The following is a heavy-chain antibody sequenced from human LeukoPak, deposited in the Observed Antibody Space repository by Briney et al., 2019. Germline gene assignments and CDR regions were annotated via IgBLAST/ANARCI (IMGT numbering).Heavy chain of an antibody. V-gene: IGHV4-4*08. CDR2: IYSSGST. J-gene: IGHJ4*02. CDR1: GGSITGFY. Sequence: SETLSLTCTVSGGSITGFYWSWIRQPAGKGLEWIGHIYSSGSTNYNPSLKSRVSISVDTSKNQVSLKLYSVTASDAAIYYCARHLSGTTMSHYFDFWGQGTLVTVSS. D-gene: IGHD1-1*01. CDR3: ARHLSGTTMSHYFDF.